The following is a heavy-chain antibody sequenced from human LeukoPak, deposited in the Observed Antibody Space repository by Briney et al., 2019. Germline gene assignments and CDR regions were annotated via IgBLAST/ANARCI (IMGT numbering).Heavy chain of an antibody. D-gene: IGHD3-10*01. Sequence: GGSLRLSCAGSGFTFSKYALSWARQAPGKGLEWVSGISWNSGSIGYADSVKGRFTISRDNAKNSLYLQMNSLGAEDTALYYCAKDGAGDYYGSGSYYYWGQGTLVTVSS. CDR1: GFTFSKYA. V-gene: IGHV3-9*01. CDR2: ISWNSGSI. CDR3: AKDGAGDYYGSGSYYY. J-gene: IGHJ4*02.